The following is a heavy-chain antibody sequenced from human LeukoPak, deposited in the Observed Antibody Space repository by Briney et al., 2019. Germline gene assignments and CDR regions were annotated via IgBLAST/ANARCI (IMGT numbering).Heavy chain of an antibody. V-gene: IGHV3-23*01. CDR1: GFTLNTYA. J-gene: IGHJ4*02. CDR3: VKDRCDRTTCPEV. CDR2: ISGSCGST. Sequence: GGSLTLPCAASGFTLNTYAMTWLRQAPGEGLEWVSGISGSCGSTYYTDSVKGRFTISKHKSKNTLHLQMGSLRAEDTALYYCVKDRCDRTTCPEVWGQGTLVTVSS. D-gene: IGHD2-2*01.